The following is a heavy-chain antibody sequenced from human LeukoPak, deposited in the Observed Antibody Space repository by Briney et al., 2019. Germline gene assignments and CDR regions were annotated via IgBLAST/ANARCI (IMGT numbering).Heavy chain of an antibody. CDR2: ISESGGST. Sequence: GGSLRLSCAASGFIFSSYAMSWVRQTPGKGLEWVSRISESGGSTYYPDSVKGRFTISRDNSKNTLYLQMNSLRAEDTAVYYCAKDRGSSWYGTSDYWGQGTLVTASS. V-gene: IGHV3-23*01. D-gene: IGHD6-13*01. CDR1: GFIFSSYA. CDR3: AKDRGSSWYGTSDY. J-gene: IGHJ4*02.